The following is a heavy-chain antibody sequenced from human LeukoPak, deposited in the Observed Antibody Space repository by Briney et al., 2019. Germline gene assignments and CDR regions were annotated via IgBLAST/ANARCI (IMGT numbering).Heavy chain of an antibody. CDR1: RDSTSTSTNS. D-gene: IGHD3-22*01. V-gene: IGHV4-39*01. Sequence: SGTLSLTCNVSRDSTSTSTNSWGWIRQPPGKGLEWIGSIHYGGNTFYNPSLKSRLTISVDPSKSQLSLELNSVTAADTAIYYCATSWLLRFFDSWGHGTLVTVSS. J-gene: IGHJ5*01. CDR3: ATSWLLRFFDS. CDR2: IHYGGNT.